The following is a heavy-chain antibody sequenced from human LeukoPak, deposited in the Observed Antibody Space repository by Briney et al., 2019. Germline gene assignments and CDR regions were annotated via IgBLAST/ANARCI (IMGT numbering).Heavy chain of an antibody. D-gene: IGHD6-6*01. CDR1: GFTFDDYG. Sequence: GGXLRLSCAASGFTFDDYGMSWVRQAPGKGLEWVSGINWNGGSTEYADSVKGRFTISRDNAKNSLYMQMNSLRAEDTALYYCAREEYSSSSGMYFDYWGQGTLVTVSS. J-gene: IGHJ4*02. CDR2: INWNGGST. CDR3: AREEYSSSSGMYFDY. V-gene: IGHV3-20*04.